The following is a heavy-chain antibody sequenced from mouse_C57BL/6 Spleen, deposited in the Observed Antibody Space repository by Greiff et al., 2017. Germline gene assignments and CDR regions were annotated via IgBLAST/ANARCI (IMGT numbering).Heavy chain of an antibody. D-gene: IGHD4-1*01. CDR1: GFNINDYY. CDR2: IDPEDGET. Sequence: VQLKESGAELVKPGASVKLSCTASGFNINDYYMHWVKQRTEQGLEWIGRIDPEDGETKYAPKFQGKATITADTSSNTAYLQLSSLTSEDTAVYYCARPGRGLCYFDDGGQGTTLSVSS. V-gene: IGHV14-2*01. J-gene: IGHJ2*01. CDR3: ARPGRGLCYFDD.